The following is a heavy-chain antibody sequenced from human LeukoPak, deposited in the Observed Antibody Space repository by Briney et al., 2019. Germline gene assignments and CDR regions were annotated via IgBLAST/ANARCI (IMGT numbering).Heavy chain of an antibody. CDR2: IIPIFGTA. Sequence: SVKVSCKASGGTFSSYAISWVRQAPGQGLEWMGRIIPIFGTANYAQKFQGRVTITTDESTSTAYMELSSLRSEDTAVYYCASLAEPTAVAVDYWGQGTLVTVSS. V-gene: IGHV1-69*05. CDR3: ASLAEPTAVAVDY. D-gene: IGHD6-19*01. CDR1: GGTFSSYA. J-gene: IGHJ4*02.